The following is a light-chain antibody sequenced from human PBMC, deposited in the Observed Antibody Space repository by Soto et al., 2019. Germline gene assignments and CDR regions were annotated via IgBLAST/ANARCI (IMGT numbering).Light chain of an antibody. V-gene: IGKV1D-16*01. CDR1: QGMSSW. CDR2: AAS. CDR3: QQYISVSLLT. Sequence: GTITCPASQGMSSWLAWYQQKPGKAPKPLIYAASSLQGGVPSRFSGSGSGTEFTLTISSLQPDDFSTYYCQQYISVSLLTFGGGTKVDIK. J-gene: IGKJ4*01.